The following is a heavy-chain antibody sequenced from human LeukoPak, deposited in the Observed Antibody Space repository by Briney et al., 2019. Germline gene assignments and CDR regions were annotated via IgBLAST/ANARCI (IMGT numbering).Heavy chain of an antibody. J-gene: IGHJ4*02. CDR1: GYTFTGYY. Sequence: GASVKVSCKASGYTFTGYYMHWVRQAPGQGLEWMGRINPNSGGTNYAQKFQGRVTMTRDTSISTAYMELSRLRSDDTAVYYCAREGTGYSSSWYDYWGQGTLVTASS. D-gene: IGHD6-13*01. CDR3: AREGTGYSSSWYDY. V-gene: IGHV1-2*06. CDR2: INPNSGGT.